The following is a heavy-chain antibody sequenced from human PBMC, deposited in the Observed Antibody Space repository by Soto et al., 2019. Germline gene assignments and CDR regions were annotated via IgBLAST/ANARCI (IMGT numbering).Heavy chain of an antibody. CDR1: GFTFSSYA. D-gene: IGHD2-2*01. J-gene: IGHJ6*02. Sequence: PGGSLRLSCAASGFTFSSYAMHWVRQAPGKGLEWVAVISYDGSNKYYADSVKGRFTISRDNSKNTLYLQMNSLRAEDPAVYYCAREGYCSSTSCYVLSEYYYYGIDVWGQGTTVTVSS. V-gene: IGHV3-30-3*01. CDR3: AREGYCSSTSCYVLSEYYYYGIDV. CDR2: ISYDGSNK.